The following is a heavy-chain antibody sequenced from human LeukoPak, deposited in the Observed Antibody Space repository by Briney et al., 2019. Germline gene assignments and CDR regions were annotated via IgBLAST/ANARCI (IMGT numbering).Heavy chain of an antibody. Sequence: GGSLRLPCAASGFTFSDYYMSWIRQAPGKGLEWVSYISSSGSTIYYADSVKGRFTISRDNAKNSLYLQMNSLRAEDTAVYYCARDYYDFWSGYQGDYYYYYMDVWGKGTTVTVSS. D-gene: IGHD3-3*01. V-gene: IGHV3-11*01. J-gene: IGHJ6*03. CDR2: ISSSGSTI. CDR1: GFTFSDYY. CDR3: ARDYYDFWSGYQGDYYYYYMDV.